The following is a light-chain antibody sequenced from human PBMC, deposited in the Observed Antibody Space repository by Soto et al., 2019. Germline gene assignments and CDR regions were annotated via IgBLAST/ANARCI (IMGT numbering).Light chain of an antibody. Sequence: QSVLTQPPSASGAPGQRVTISCSGSSCNIGSNYVYWYQQLPGTAPKLLIYRNNQRRSGVPDRFSGSKSGTSVSLAISGLRSEDEANYYCAAWDDSLSGVLFGGGTKLTVL. CDR3: AAWDDSLSGVL. CDR2: RNN. V-gene: IGLV1-47*01. J-gene: IGLJ2*01. CDR1: SCNIGSNY.